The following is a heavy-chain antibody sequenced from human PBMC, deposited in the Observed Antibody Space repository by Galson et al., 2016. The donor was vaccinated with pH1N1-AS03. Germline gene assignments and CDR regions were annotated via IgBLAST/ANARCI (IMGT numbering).Heavy chain of an antibody. CDR2: INWDSGRL. D-gene: IGHD6-19*01. J-gene: IGHJ4*02. V-gene: IGHV3-9*01. CDR3: ARDGPPQGISVAGSFDF. Sequence: LRLSCAASGFTFDEYAMHWVRLGPGKGLEWVSGINWDSGRLGYATSVRGRFTISRDNAKNLLYLQMNSLRDEDTAVYYCARDGPPQGISVAGSFDFWGQGTLVTVSS. CDR1: GFTFDEYA.